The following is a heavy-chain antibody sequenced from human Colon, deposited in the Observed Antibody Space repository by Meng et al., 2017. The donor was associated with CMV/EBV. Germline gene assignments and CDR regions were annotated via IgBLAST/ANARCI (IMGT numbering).Heavy chain of an antibody. D-gene: IGHD3-10*01. Sequence: GGSLRLSCADSGFTFSGSAMHWVRQASGEGLEWVGRIRSKANSYATAYAASVKGRFTISRDDSKNTAYLQMNSLTTEDTAVYYCTSGPPGDYWGQGTLVTVSS. J-gene: IGHJ4*02. V-gene: IGHV3-73*01. CDR3: TSGPPGDY. CDR1: GFTFSGSA. CDR2: IRSKANSYAT.